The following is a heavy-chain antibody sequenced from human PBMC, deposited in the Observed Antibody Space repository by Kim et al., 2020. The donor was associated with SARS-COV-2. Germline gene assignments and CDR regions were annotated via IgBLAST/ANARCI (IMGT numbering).Heavy chain of an antibody. D-gene: IGHD5-12*01. CDR3: TREWPDTITIDY. V-gene: IGHV3-49*02. J-gene: IGHJ4*02. Sequence: EYAASVKGRFTISRDDSKSIAYLQMNSLKTEDTAVYYCTREWPDTITIDYWGQGTLVTVSS.